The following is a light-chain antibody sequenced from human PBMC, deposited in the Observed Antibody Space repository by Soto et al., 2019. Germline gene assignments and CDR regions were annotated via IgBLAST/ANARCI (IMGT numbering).Light chain of an antibody. CDR3: YSTADRSAYYV. CDR2: EVS. V-gene: IGLV2-11*01. Sequence: QSALTQPRSVSGSPGQSVTISCTGTSSDIGDYDHVSWYQQHPGKAPKLVIYEVSKRPSGVPDRFSGSKSGNTASLTISGLQAEDDADYHCYSTADRSAYYVFGTGTKLTVL. J-gene: IGLJ1*01. CDR1: SSDIGDYDH.